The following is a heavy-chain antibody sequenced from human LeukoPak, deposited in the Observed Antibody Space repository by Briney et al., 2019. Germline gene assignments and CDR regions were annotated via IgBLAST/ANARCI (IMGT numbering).Heavy chain of an antibody. J-gene: IGHJ4*02. D-gene: IGHD2-21*02. CDR2: IYSGGST. Sequence: GGSLRLSCAASGFTVSSNYMSWVRQAPGKGLEWVSVIYSGGSTYYADSVKGRFTISRDNSKNTLYLQMNSLRAEDTAVYYCARDLVVFYCGGDCLGFDYWGQGTLVTVSS. CDR3: ARDLVVFYCGGDCLGFDY. V-gene: IGHV3-53*01. CDR1: GFTVSSNY.